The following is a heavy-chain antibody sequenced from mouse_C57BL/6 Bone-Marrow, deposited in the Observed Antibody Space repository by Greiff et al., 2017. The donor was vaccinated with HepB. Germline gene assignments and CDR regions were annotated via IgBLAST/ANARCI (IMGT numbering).Heavy chain of an antibody. J-gene: IGHJ2*01. CDR2: ISDGGSYT. V-gene: IGHV5-4*01. Sequence: EVQLVESGGGLVKPGGSLKLSCAASGFTFSSYAMSWVRQTPEKRLEWVATISDGGSYTYYPDNVKGRFTISRDNAKNNLYLQMSHLKSEDTAMYYCARAPLYVDYWGQGTTLTVSS. CDR3: ARAPLYVDY. D-gene: IGHD2-3*01. CDR1: GFTFSSYA.